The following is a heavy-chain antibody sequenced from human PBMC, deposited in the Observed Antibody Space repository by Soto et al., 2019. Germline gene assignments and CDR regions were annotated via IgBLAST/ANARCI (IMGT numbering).Heavy chain of an antibody. CDR2: IDPSDSYT. CDR3: ARRGSPIAAAGTDPSYYYYGMDV. V-gene: IGHV5-10-1*01. Sequence: PVESLKISCTGSGYSFTSYWISWVRQMTGKGLEWMGRIDPSDSYTNYSPSFQGHVTISADKSISTAYLQWSSLKASDTAMYYCARRGSPIAAAGTDPSYYYYGMDVWGQGTTVTVSS. D-gene: IGHD6-13*01. J-gene: IGHJ6*02. CDR1: GYSFTSYW.